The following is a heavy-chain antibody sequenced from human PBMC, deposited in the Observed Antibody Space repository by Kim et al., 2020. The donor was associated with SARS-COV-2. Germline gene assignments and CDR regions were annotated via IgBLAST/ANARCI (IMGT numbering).Heavy chain of an antibody. D-gene: IGHD3-3*01. J-gene: IGHJ5*02. Sequence: RFTISRDNSKNTLYLQMNSLRAEDTAVYYCARGGHYDFWSGPYSENWFDPWGQGTLVTVSS. V-gene: IGHV3-30*07. CDR3: ARGGHYDFWSGPYSENWFDP.